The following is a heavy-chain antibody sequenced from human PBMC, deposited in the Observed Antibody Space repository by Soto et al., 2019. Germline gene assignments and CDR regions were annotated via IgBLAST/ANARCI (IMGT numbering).Heavy chain of an antibody. V-gene: IGHV3-23*01. Sequence: PGGSLRLSCAASGFTFSSYAMSWVRQAPGKGLEWVSAISGSGGSTYYADSVKGRFTISRDNSKNTLYLQMNSLRAEDTAVYYCARVPGIAAARGAYYFDYWGQGTLVTVSS. D-gene: IGHD6-13*01. CDR1: GFTFSSYA. CDR2: ISGSGGST. J-gene: IGHJ4*02. CDR3: ARVPGIAAARGAYYFDY.